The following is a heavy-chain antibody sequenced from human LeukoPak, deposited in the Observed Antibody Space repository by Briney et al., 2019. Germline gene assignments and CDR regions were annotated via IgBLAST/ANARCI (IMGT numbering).Heavy chain of an antibody. V-gene: IGHV4-39*07. J-gene: IGHJ6*03. CDR3: ARRNSYGYYYYMDV. CDR2: IYYSGST. D-gene: IGHD5-18*01. Sequence: SETLSLTCTVSGGSISSSSYYWGWIRQPPGKGLEWIGSIYYSGSTYYNPSLKSRVAISVDTSKNQFSLKLSSVTAADTAVYYCARRNSYGYYYYMDVWGKGTTVTVSS. CDR1: GGSISSSSYY.